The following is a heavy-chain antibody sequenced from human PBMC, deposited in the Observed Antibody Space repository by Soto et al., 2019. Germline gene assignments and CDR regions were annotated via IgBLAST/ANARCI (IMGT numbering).Heavy chain of an antibody. J-gene: IGHJ5*02. D-gene: IGHD3-9*01. CDR1: GFIFNTYA. Sequence: PGGSLRLSCAASGFIFNTYAMHWVRQAPGKGLEWVALISYDGNNKYYADSVRGRFAISRDYSNNTLYLQMSSLRAEDTAVYYCARGPYKDILTGLDPWGQGTQVTVSS. V-gene: IGHV3-30*09. CDR2: ISYDGNNK. CDR3: ARGPYKDILTGLDP.